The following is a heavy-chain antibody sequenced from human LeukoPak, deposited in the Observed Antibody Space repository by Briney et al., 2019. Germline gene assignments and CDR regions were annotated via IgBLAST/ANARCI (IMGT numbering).Heavy chain of an antibody. V-gene: IGHV3-21*01. CDR3: ARGGPKYYYDSSGYTAY. CDR1: GFTFSSYS. Sequence: PGGSLRLSCAASGFTFSSYSMNWVRQAPGKGLEWVSSISSSSSYIYYADSVKGRFTISRDNAKNSLYLQMNSLRAEDTAVYYCARGGPKYYYDSSGYTAYWGQGTLVTVSS. D-gene: IGHD3-22*01. CDR2: ISSSSSYI. J-gene: IGHJ4*02.